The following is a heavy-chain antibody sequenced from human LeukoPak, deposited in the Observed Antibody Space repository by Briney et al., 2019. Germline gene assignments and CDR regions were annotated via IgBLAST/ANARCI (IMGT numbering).Heavy chain of an antibody. V-gene: IGHV4-34*01. CDR3: ARCTEYYDFWSGYHKYYYYGMDV. D-gene: IGHD3-3*01. Sequence: GSLRLSCAVSGFTFSDHQMDWVRQPPGKGLEWIGEIYHSGSTNYNPSLKSRVTISVDTSKNQFSLKLSSVTAADTAVYYCARCTEYYDFWSGYHKYYYYGMDVWGQGTTVTVSS. CDR2: IYHSGST. CDR1: GFTFSDHQ. J-gene: IGHJ6*02.